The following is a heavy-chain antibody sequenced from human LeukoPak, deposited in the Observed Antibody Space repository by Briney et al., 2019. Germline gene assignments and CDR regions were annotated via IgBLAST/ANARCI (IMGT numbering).Heavy chain of an antibody. Sequence: LGGSLRLSCAASGFTFSSYEMNWVRQAPGKGLEWVSYISSSGSTIYYADSVKGRFTISRDNAKNSLYLQMNSLRAEDTAVYYCASSLLWFGEFADYWGQGTLVTVSS. J-gene: IGHJ4*02. CDR2: ISSSGSTI. D-gene: IGHD3-10*01. CDR1: GFTFSSYE. CDR3: ASSLLWFGEFADY. V-gene: IGHV3-48*03.